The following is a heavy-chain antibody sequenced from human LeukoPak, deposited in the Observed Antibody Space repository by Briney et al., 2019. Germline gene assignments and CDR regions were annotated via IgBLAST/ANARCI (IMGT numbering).Heavy chain of an antibody. J-gene: IGHJ5*02. Sequence: GGSLRLSCAASGFTFSSYSMNWVRQAPGKGLEWVSYISSSSSTIYYADSVKGQFTISRDNAKNSLYLQMSSLRAEDTAVYYCAREKSVPAAMEFDPWGQGTLVTVSS. D-gene: IGHD2-2*01. CDR2: ISSSSSTI. CDR1: GFTFSSYS. CDR3: AREKSVPAAMEFDP. V-gene: IGHV3-48*04.